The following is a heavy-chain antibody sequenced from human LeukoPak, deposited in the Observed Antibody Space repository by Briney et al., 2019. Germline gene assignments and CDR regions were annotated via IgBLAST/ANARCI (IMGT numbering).Heavy chain of an antibody. D-gene: IGHD3-16*02. V-gene: IGHV3-11*01. CDR2: ISSSGSTI. J-gene: IGHJ4*02. Sequence: QPGGSLRLSCAAPGFTFSDYYMSWIRQAPGKGLEWVSYISSSGSTIYYADSVKGRFTISRDNAKNSLYLQMNSLRAEDTAVYYCARVRTDYDYVWGSYHLWYFDYWGQGTLVTVSS. CDR1: GFTFSDYY. CDR3: ARVRTDYDYVWGSYHLWYFDY.